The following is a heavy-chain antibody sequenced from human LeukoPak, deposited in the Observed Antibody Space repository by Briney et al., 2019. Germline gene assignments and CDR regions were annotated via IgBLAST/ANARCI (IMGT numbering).Heavy chain of an antibody. CDR3: ARDTPWQDVDTAMVTPDY. V-gene: IGHV3-21*01. CDR2: ISSSSSYI. CDR1: GFTFSSYS. J-gene: IGHJ4*02. Sequence: PGGSLRLSCAASGFTFSSYSMNWVRQAPGKGLEWVSSISSSSSYIYYADSVKGRFTISRDNAKNSLYLQMNSLGAEDTAVYYCARDTPWQDVDTAMVTPDYWGQGTLVTVSS. D-gene: IGHD5-18*01.